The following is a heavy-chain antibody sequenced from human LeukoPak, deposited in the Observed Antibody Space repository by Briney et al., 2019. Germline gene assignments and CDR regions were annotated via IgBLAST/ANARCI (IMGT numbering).Heavy chain of an antibody. CDR2: IRSSGSNM. D-gene: IGHD1-26*01. Sequence: GGSLRLSCAASGFPFRSYEMSWVRQAPGKGLEWIAYIRSSGSNMYYADSVRGRFSISRDNAKDSLYLQMNSLRAEDTAIYYCARDGLSGDQAFDAFDIWGQGTMVTVSS. V-gene: IGHV3-48*03. J-gene: IGHJ3*02. CDR3: ARDGLSGDQAFDAFDI. CDR1: GFPFRSYE.